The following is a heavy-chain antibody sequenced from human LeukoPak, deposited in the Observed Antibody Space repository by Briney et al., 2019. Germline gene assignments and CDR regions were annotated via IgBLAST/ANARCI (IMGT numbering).Heavy chain of an antibody. Sequence: GASVKVSCKASGYTFTGYYMHWVRQAPGQGLEWMGWINPNSGGTNYAQKFQGRVTITRDTAISTAYMELSRLRADDTAVYNCARTTSLPPVFGMDVWGQGTTVTVSS. J-gene: IGHJ6*02. CDR1: GYTFTGYY. CDR3: ARTTSLPPVFGMDV. CDR2: INPNSGGT. V-gene: IGHV1-2*02. D-gene: IGHD1-14*01.